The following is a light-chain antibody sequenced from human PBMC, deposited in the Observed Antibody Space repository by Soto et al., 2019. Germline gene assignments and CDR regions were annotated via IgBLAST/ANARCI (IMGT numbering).Light chain of an antibody. CDR3: QQYNSYPWT. J-gene: IGKJ1*01. V-gene: IGKV1-17*01. CDR2: AAS. CDR1: QGIRED. Sequence: DIQMTQSPSSLSASVGDRVTINCRASQGIREDLGWYQQKPGKAPKRLIYAASSLQGGVPSRFSGRGSGTEFTLTISSLQPDDFATYYCQQYNSYPWTFGQGTKVDI.